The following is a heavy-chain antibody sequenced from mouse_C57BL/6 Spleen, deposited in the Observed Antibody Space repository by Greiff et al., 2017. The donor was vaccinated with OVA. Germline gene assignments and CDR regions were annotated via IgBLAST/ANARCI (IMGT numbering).Heavy chain of an antibody. CDR2: IDPSDSET. CDR3: AVLYYYGSSFMDY. Sequence: VQLQQPGAELVRPGSSVKLSCKASGYTFTSYWMHWVKQRPIQGLEWIGNIDPSDSETHYNQKFKDKATLTVDKSSSTAYMQLSSLTSEDSAVYYCAVLYYYGSSFMDYWGQGTSVTVSS. J-gene: IGHJ4*01. D-gene: IGHD1-1*01. CDR1: GYTFTSYW. V-gene: IGHV1-52*01.